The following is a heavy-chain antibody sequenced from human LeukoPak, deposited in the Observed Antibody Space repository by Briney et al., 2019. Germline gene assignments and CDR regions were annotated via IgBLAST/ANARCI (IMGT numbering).Heavy chain of an antibody. CDR3: ARTSYYYDSSGYALFDY. J-gene: IGHJ4*02. V-gene: IGHV4-38-2*01. CDR1: GYSISSGYY. CDR2: IYHSGST. Sequence: SETLSLTCAVSGYSISSGYYWGWIRQPPGRGLEWIGSIYHSGSTYYNPSLKSRVTISVDTSKNQFSLKLSSVTAADTAVYYCARTSYYYDSSGYALFDYWGQGTLVTVSS. D-gene: IGHD3-22*01.